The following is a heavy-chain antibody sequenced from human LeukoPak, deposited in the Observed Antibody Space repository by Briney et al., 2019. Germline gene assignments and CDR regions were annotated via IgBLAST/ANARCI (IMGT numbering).Heavy chain of an antibody. CDR2: MNPNSGNT. CDR3: ARVVYADSSGNWYFDL. D-gene: IGHD3-22*01. V-gene: IGHV1-8*03. Sequence: ASVKVSCKASGYTFTSYDINWVRQATGQGLEWMGWMNPNSGNTGYAQKFQGRVTITRNTSISTAYMELSSLRSEDTAVYYCARVVYADSSGNWYFDLWGRGTLVTVSS. CDR1: GYTFTSYD. J-gene: IGHJ2*01.